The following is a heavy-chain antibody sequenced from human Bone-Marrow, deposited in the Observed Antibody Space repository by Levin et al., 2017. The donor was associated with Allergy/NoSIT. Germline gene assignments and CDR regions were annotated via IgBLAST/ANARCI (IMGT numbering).Heavy chain of an antibody. D-gene: IGHD5-18*01. CDR2: INSDGSVT. J-gene: IGHJ4*02. Sequence: ASVKVSCAASGFTFSSYWMHWVRQAPGKGLVWVSRINSDGSVTNYADSVVGRVTISRANAENTLYLQMNGLRAEDTAVYYCARSGYTDGFNDWGYFDSWGQGTLVTVSS. V-gene: IGHV3-74*01. CDR3: ARSGYTDGFNDWGYFDS. CDR1: GFTFSSYW.